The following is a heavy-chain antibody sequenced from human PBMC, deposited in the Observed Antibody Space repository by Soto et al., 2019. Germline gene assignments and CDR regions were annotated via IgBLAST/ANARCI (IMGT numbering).Heavy chain of an antibody. CDR3: ARVPGP. CDR2: IYHSGST. CDR1: GGSITSYY. Sequence: SETLSLTCTVSGGSITSYYWSWIRQPPGKGLEWIGYIYHSGSTYYNPSLKSRVTISVDRSKNQFSLKLSSVTAADTAVYYCARVPGPWGQGTLVTVSS. J-gene: IGHJ5*02. V-gene: IGHV4-59*12.